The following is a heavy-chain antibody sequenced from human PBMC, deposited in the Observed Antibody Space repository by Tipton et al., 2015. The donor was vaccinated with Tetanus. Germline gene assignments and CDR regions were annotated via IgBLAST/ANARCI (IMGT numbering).Heavy chain of an antibody. D-gene: IGHD6-25*01. CDR3: ARHAFSSGCFDW. J-gene: IGHJ4*02. CDR1: GFTFSIYG. V-gene: IGHV3-30*03. CDR2: ISYDGSTE. Sequence: SLRLSCAASGFTFSIYGMYWVRQAPGKGLEWVAFISYDGSTEYYAKSVKGRFTISRDNSKHTLYLQMNSLGAEDTAVYYCARHAFSSGCFDWWGQGTLVTVSS.